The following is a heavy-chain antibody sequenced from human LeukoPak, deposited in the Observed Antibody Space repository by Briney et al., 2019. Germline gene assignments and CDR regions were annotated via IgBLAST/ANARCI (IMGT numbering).Heavy chain of an antibody. J-gene: IGHJ3*02. V-gene: IGHV3-30*18. Sequence: PGGSLRLSCAASGFTFSNYAMHWVRQAPGKGLEWVAVISYDGSTKYYADSVKGRFTISRDNAKNSLYLQMNSLRAEDTAVYYCAKFDISLDAFDIWGQGTMVTVSS. CDR3: AKFDISLDAFDI. CDR2: ISYDGSTK. D-gene: IGHD3-9*01. CDR1: GFTFSNYA.